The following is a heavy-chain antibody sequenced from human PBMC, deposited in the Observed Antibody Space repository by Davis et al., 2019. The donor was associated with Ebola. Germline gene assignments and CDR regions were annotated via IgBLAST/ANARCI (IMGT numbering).Heavy chain of an antibody. CDR3: ARDAEYYDFWSGYPTYNWFDP. J-gene: IGHJ5*02. D-gene: IGHD3-3*01. CDR1: GFTFSSYW. V-gene: IGHV3-74*01. CDR2: INSDKSST. Sequence: PGGSLRLSCAASGFTFSSYWMHWVRHAPGKGLVWVSRINSDKSSTSYADSVKGRFTISRDNAKNTLYLQMNSLRAEDTAVYYCARDAEYYDFWSGYPTYNWFDPWGQGTLVTVSS.